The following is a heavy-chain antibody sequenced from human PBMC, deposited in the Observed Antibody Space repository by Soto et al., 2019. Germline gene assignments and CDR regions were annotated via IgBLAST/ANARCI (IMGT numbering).Heavy chain of an antibody. J-gene: IGHJ5*02. CDR2: IYHSGST. Sequence: TLSLTCAVSGGSISSGGYSWSWLRQPPGKGLEWIGYIYHSGSTYYNPSLKSRVTISVDRSKNQFSLKLSSVTAADTAVYYCAREYQFKWFDPWGQGTLVTVSS. CDR3: AREYQFKWFDP. D-gene: IGHD2-2*01. V-gene: IGHV4-30-2*01. CDR1: GGSISSGGYS.